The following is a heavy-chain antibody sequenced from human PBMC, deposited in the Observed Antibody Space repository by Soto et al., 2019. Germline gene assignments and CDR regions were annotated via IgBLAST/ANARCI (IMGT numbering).Heavy chain of an antibody. CDR3: ARAPASGDYDY. J-gene: IGHJ4*02. D-gene: IGHD3-22*01. CDR1: GFTFRSYN. V-gene: IGHV3-64*01. Sequence: GGSVRLSCAASGFTFRSYNMHWVRQAPGKVLEYVSAVISNWGAXXXXXXVXXXXXVXRYXXEGXXXRXXXXLRTEDMAVYYCARAPASGDYDYWGQGX. CDR2: VISNWGAX.